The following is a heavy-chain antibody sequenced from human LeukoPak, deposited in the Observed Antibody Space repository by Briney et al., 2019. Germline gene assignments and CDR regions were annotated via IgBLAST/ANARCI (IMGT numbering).Heavy chain of an antibody. V-gene: IGHV3-64*01. CDR2: ITRNGGST. Sequence: PGGSLRLSCAASGFTFSSYAMHWVRQAPGKGLEYVSAITRNGGSTYYANSVKGRFTISRDNSKNTLYLQMGSLRAEDMAVYYCARSPGEVVNPEYAFDIWGQGTMVTVSS. CDR1: GFTFSSYA. J-gene: IGHJ3*02. D-gene: IGHD3-10*01. CDR3: ARSPGEVVNPEYAFDI.